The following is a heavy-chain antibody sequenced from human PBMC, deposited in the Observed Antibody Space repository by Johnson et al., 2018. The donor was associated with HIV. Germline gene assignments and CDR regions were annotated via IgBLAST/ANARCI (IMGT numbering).Heavy chain of an antibody. CDR2: ISGSGGST. CDR1: GFTFSSYA. V-gene: IGHV3-23*04. D-gene: IGHD1-1*01. J-gene: IGHJ3*02. CDR3: ARAPGTAGGAFDI. Sequence: VQLVESGGGLVQPGGSLRLSCAASGFTFSSYAMSWVRQAPGKGLEWVSAISGSGGSTYYADSVKGRFTISRDNSKNSLYLQLDSLRVDDTAVYYCARAPGTAGGAFDIWGQGTMVTVSS.